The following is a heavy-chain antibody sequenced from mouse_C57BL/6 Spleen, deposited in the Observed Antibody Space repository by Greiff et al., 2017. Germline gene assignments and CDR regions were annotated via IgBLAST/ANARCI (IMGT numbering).Heavy chain of an antibody. V-gene: IGHV1-50*01. CDR1: GYTFTSYW. Sequence: QVQLQQPGAELVKPGASVKLSCKASGYTFTSYWMQWVKQRPGQGLEWIGEIDPSDSNTNYNQKFKGKATLTVDRSSSTAYMQLSSLTSEDSAVYYCARRRYSNYLGLYFDYWGQGTTLTVSA. J-gene: IGHJ2*01. CDR2: IDPSDSNT. CDR3: ARRRYSNYLGLYFDY. D-gene: IGHD2-5*01.